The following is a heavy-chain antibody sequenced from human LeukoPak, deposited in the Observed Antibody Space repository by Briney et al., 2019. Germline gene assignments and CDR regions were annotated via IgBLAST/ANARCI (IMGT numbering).Heavy chain of an antibody. J-gene: IGHJ5*02. CDR2: IYTSGNT. D-gene: IGHD4-17*01. Sequence: SETLSLTCSVSGGSLSSHYWSWMRQSAGKGLEWIGRIYTSGNTHYNPSLKSRVTMSIDMSKNQFSLRLTSVTAADTAVYYCTRSADYGVYNWFDPWGQGILVTVSS. CDR3: TRSADYGVYNWFDP. V-gene: IGHV4-4*07. CDR1: GGSLSSHY.